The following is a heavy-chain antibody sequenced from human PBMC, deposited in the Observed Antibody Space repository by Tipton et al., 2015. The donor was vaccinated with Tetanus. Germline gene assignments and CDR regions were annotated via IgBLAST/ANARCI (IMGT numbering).Heavy chain of an antibody. D-gene: IGHD3-10*01. V-gene: IGHV3-30-3*01. J-gene: IGHJ4*02. CDR1: GFTFSGYR. CDR3: AREPPFGEYDY. Sequence: SLRLSCAASGFTFSGYRLHWVRQAPGKGLEWVAAITSDGSTEYYPDSVKGRFTISRDNSKSTLFLQMNSLRNEDTAVYYCAREPPFGEYDYWGQGTLVTVSS. CDR2: ITSDGSTE.